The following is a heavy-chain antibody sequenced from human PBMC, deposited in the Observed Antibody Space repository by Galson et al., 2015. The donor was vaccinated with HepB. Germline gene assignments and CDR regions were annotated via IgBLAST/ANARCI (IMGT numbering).Heavy chain of an antibody. CDR1: GGSINSYY. D-gene: IGHD1-1*01. V-gene: IGHV4-59*01. Sequence: SETLSLTCTVSGGSINSYYWSWIRQPPGKGLEWIGYIYYSGSTNYNPSLKSRVTISVDTSKNQFSLKLSSVTAADTAVYYCARAWRWTQLVDYWGQGTLVTVSS. CDR2: IYYSGST. CDR3: ARAWRWTQLVDY. J-gene: IGHJ4*02.